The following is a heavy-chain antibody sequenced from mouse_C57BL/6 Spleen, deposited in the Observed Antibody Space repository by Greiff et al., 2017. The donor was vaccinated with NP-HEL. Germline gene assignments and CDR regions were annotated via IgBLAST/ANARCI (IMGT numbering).Heavy chain of an antibody. D-gene: IGHD2-10*01. J-gene: IGHJ2*01. Sequence: QVQLQQSGAELVRPGTSVKVSCKASGYAFTSYLIEWVKQRPGQGLEWIGVLNPGSGGTNYNEKFKGKATLTADKSSSTAYMQLSSLTSEDSAVYFCARGLPYYFDYWGQGTTLTVSS. CDR3: ARGLPYYFDY. CDR1: GYAFTSYL. V-gene: IGHV1-54*01. CDR2: LNPGSGGT.